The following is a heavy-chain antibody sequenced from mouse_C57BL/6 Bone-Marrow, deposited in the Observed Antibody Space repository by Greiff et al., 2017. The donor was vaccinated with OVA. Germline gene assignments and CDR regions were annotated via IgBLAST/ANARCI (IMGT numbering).Heavy chain of an antibody. Sequence: EVKLVESGGGLVKPGGSLKLSCAASGFTFSSYTMSWVRQTPEKRLEWVATISGGGGNTYYPDSVKGRFTITRDNAKNTLYLQMSSLRSEDTALDYCARRLLYAMDYWGQGTSVTVSS. CDR1: GFTFSSYT. CDR2: ISGGGGNT. D-gene: IGHD2-3*01. CDR3: ARRLLYAMDY. V-gene: IGHV5-9*01. J-gene: IGHJ4*01.